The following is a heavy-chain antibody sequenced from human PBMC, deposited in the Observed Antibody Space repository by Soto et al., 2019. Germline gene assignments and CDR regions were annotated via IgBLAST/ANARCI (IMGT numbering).Heavy chain of an antibody. D-gene: IGHD4-17*01. CDR2: ITPIFGTV. CDR3: ASRGTVTETIDH. Sequence: QVQLVQSGADAKKPGSSVKVSCKASGGTFSSFPIRWVRQAPGQGLEWMGGITPIFGTVDYAQKFQGRMTISADESTSTVYMELSSMRSEDTAMYYCASRGTVTETIDHWGQGTLVIVSS. J-gene: IGHJ4*02. V-gene: IGHV1-69*01. CDR1: GGTFSSFP.